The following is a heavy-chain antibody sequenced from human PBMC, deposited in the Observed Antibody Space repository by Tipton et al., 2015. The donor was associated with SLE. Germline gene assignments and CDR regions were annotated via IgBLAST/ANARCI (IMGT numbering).Heavy chain of an antibody. CDR1: GDSISSYY. CDR3: ARDEYRYDTTGYHLLGHFDF. J-gene: IGHJ4*02. Sequence: TLSLTCTVSGDSISSYYWNWIRQPPGKGLEWIGGVYTSGSPYYNPSLKSRVTISIDKSKNEFSLKLRSVTAADTAVYYCARDEYRYDTTGYHLLGHFDFWGQGTLVTVSS. V-gene: IGHV4-4*09. CDR2: VYTSGSP. D-gene: IGHD3-22*01.